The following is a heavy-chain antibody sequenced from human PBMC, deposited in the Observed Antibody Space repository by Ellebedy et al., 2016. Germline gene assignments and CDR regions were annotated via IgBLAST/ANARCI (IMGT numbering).Heavy chain of an antibody. CDR1: GFTFSSYW. V-gene: IGHV3-7*03. D-gene: IGHD3-3*01. J-gene: IGHJ4*02. Sequence: GESLKISCAPSGFTFSSYWMTWVRQVPGKGLEWVASIKEDGIDTYYVDSVKGRFPISRDNAKNSLYLQMNSLRVEDTGVYYCARRRSGDGWGLDHWGQGTLVTVSS. CDR2: IKEDGIDT. CDR3: ARRRSGDGWGLDH.